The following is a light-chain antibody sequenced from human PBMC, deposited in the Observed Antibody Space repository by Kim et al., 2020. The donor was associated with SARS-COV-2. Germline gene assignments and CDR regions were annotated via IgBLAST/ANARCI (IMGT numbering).Light chain of an antibody. J-gene: IGKJ4*01. Sequence: SVSTGDRVTITCRASQGISSYLAWYQQKPGKAPKLLIYAASTLQSGVPSRFSGSGSGTDFTLTISCLQSEDFATYYCQQYYSYPRLTFGGGTKVDI. CDR1: QGISSY. V-gene: IGKV1-8*01. CDR3: QQYYSYPRLT. CDR2: AAS.